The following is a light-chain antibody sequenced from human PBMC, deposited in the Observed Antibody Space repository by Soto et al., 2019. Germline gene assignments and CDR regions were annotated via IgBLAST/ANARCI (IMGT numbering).Light chain of an antibody. Sequence: EIVLTQSPGTLSLSPGERATLSCRASQSISSNYLAWYQQRPGQAPRLLIYGASNRATGIPDRFSGSGSGTDFTLTISRLEPEDFAVYCCKQYGTSPLTFGGGTKVEIK. CDR1: QSISSNY. CDR3: KQYGTSPLT. J-gene: IGKJ4*01. V-gene: IGKV3-20*01. CDR2: GAS.